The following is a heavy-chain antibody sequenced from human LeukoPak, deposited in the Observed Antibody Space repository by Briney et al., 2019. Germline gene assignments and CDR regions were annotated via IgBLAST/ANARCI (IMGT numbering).Heavy chain of an antibody. J-gene: IGHJ4*02. Sequence: GGSLRLSRAASGFTFSTFGIHWVRQAPGKGLEWVAAISPDGNSEYYADSVKGRFTISRDNSKNMIYLQMNSLRGEDSAVYYCAKVNNYDDYWGQGTLVTVSS. CDR2: ISPDGNSE. V-gene: IGHV3-30*18. D-gene: IGHD1/OR15-1a*01. CDR1: GFTFSTFG. CDR3: AKVNNYDDY.